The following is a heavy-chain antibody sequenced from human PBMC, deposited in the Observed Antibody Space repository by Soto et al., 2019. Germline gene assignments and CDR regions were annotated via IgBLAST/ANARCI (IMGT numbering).Heavy chain of an antibody. Sequence: PSDTLSLTCTVSGGSISSYYGSWIRQPPGKGLEWIGYIYYSGSTNYNPSLKSRVTISVDTSKNQFSLKLSSVTAADTAVYYCARDRATIFGAAGYFDYWGQGTLVTVSS. CDR3: ARDRATIFGAAGYFDY. CDR2: IYYSGST. CDR1: GGSISSYY. D-gene: IGHD3-3*01. V-gene: IGHV4-59*01. J-gene: IGHJ4*02.